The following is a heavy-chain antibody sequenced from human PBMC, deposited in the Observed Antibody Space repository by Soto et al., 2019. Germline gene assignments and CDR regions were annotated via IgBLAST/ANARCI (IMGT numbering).Heavy chain of an antibody. CDR2: IKQDGSEK. D-gene: IGHD3-9*01. V-gene: IGHV3-7*01. CDR1: GFTFSSYW. CDR3: ARGTLRYFDWLSAYFDY. Sequence: GGSLRLSCAASGFTFSSYWMSWVRQAPGKGLEWVANIKQDGSEKYYVDSVKGRFTISRDNAKNSLYLQMNSLRAEDTAVYYCARGTLRYFDWLSAYFDYWGQGTLVTVSS. J-gene: IGHJ4*02.